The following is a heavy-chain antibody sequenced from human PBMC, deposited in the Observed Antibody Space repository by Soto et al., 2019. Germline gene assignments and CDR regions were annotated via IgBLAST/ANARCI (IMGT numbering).Heavy chain of an antibody. Sequence: PGGSLRLSCAASGFSFNSYTMSWVRQAPGKGLEWVATITSSDVTSYYADSVKGRFTVSRDRSQNTLDLQMNSLRAEDTAVYYCARAPRRRRFGERSYYGMDVWGQGTTVTVSS. J-gene: IGHJ6*02. V-gene: IGHV3-23*01. CDR1: GFSFNSYT. CDR3: ARAPRRRRFGERSYYGMDV. D-gene: IGHD3-10*01. CDR2: ITSSDVTS.